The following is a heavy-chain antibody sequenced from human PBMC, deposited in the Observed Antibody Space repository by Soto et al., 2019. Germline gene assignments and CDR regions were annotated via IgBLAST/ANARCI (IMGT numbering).Heavy chain of an antibody. CDR3: ARLGRRGIYYYYGMDV. J-gene: IGHJ6*02. CDR1: GYTFSGYY. Sequence: ASVKVSCKASGYTFSGYYIHWLRQAPGQGLEWMGWINPNSGGTNYAQKFQGRVTVTRDTPTSTAYMELSRLTSDDTAVYYCARLGRRGIYYYYGMDVWGQGTTVTVSS. CDR2: INPNSGGT. V-gene: IGHV1-2*02. D-gene: IGHD3-10*01.